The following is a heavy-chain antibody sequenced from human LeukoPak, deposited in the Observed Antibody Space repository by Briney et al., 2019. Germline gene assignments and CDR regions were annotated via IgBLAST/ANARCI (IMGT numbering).Heavy chain of an antibody. CDR2: INHSGST. CDR1: GGSFSGYY. V-gene: IGHV4-34*01. J-gene: IGHJ4*02. CDR3: ARGRYSYGSRFDY. D-gene: IGHD5-18*01. Sequence: SETLSLTCAVYGGSFSGYYWSWIRQPPGKGLEWIGEINHSGSTNYNPSLKSRVTISVGTSKNQFSLKLSSVTAADTAVYYCARGRYSYGSRFDYWGQGTLVTVSS.